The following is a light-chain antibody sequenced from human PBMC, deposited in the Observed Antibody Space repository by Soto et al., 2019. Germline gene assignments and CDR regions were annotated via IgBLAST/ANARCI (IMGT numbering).Light chain of an antibody. CDR3: QQYNNWPLC. CDR2: DVS. Sequence: IVVTKSPATLSVSQEGRSRLSSKAGQGVTTNFAWYQQKPGQSPRLLIYDVSHRATGVPARFSVTGSETDFTLTISGLQSEDSAVYCCQQYNNWPLCFGQGTRLEIK. J-gene: IGKJ5*01. V-gene: IGKV3-15*01. CDR1: QGVTTN.